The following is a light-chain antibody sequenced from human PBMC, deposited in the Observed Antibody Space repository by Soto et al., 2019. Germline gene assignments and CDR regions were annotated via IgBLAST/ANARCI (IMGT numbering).Light chain of an antibody. CDR1: SSNIGAGYD. Sequence: QSVLTQPPSVSGAPGQRVTISCTGSSSNIGAGYDVHWYQQLPGTAPKLLIYGNSNQPSGVPDRFSGSKSGTSASLAITGLQAEDEADYYCQSYDSSLREVFGGGTQLTVL. J-gene: IGLJ2*01. CDR3: QSYDSSLREV. V-gene: IGLV1-40*01. CDR2: GNS.